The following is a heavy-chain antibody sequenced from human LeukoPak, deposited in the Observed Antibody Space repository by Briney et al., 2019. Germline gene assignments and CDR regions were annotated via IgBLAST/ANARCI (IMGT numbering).Heavy chain of an antibody. CDR2: IRGGGGSA. J-gene: IGHJ3*02. CDR3: ARDPNGDYIGAFDM. D-gene: IGHD4-17*01. V-gene: IGHV3-23*01. Sequence: EGSLRLSCTASGFIFSAYAMMWVRQAPGKGPEWVSAIRGGGGSAFYADSVKGRFTISRDNSKYTLFLQMNSLRAEDTAVYYCARDPNGDYIGAFDMWGPGTMVTVSS. CDR1: GFIFSAYA.